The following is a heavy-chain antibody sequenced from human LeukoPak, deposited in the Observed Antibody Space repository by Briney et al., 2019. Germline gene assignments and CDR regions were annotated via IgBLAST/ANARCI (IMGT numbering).Heavy chain of an antibody. CDR1: GFIFSSYW. Sequence: GGSLRLFCAASGFIFSSYWMTWVRQAPVKGLEWVASINHDESEKYYVDSVKGRFTISRDNAKNSVYLQMNSLRAEDTAVYYCARSWLIVGATPPTDVWGQGTTVLVSS. CDR2: INHDESEK. V-gene: IGHV3-7*01. J-gene: IGHJ6*02. D-gene: IGHD1-26*01. CDR3: ARSWLIVGATPPTDV.